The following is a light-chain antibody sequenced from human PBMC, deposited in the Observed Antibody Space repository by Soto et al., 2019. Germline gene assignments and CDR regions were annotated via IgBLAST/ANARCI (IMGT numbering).Light chain of an antibody. CDR3: QQYGDWPLT. CDR1: QSVRSTY. CDR2: GVS. V-gene: IGKV3-15*01. Sequence: EIVMTQSPVTLSVSPGERATLSCRASQSVRSTYLAWHQQKPGQAPRLLIFGVSNRAAGIPARFSGSGSGTEFTLTISSLQSEDFAVYYCQQYGDWPLTFGGGTKVDI. J-gene: IGKJ4*01.